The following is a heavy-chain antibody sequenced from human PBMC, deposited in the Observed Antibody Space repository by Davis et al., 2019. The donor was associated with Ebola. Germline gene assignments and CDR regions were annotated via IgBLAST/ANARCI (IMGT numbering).Heavy chain of an antibody. J-gene: IGHJ4*02. D-gene: IGHD3-10*01. V-gene: IGHV4-39*07. CDR3: ARGFFTYYYGSGRSLSYFDY. Sequence: MPSETLSLTCTVSGGSISSGDYYWGWIRQPPGKGLEWIGEINHSGSTNYNPSLKSRVTISVDTSKNQFSLKLSSVTAADTAVYYCARGFFTYYYGSGRSLSYFDYWGQGTLVTVSS. CDR1: GGSISSGDYY. CDR2: INHSGST.